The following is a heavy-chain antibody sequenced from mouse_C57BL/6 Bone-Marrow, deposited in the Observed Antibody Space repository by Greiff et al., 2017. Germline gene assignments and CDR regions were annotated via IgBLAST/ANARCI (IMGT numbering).Heavy chain of an antibody. CDR2: INPSSGYT. Sequence: VQRVESGAELAKPGASVKLSCKASGYTFTSYWMHWVKQRPGQGLEWIGYINPSSGYTKYNQKFKDKATLTADNSSSTAYMQLSSLTYEDSAVYYCARWWYFDVWGTGTTVTVSS. J-gene: IGHJ1*03. V-gene: IGHV1-7*01. CDR3: ARWWYFDV. CDR1: GYTFTSYW.